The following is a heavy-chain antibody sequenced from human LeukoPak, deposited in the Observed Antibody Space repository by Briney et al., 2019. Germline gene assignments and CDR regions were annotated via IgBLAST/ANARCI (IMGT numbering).Heavy chain of an antibody. CDR3: ARGERWLQFDY. CDR2: IYSGGST. V-gene: IGHV3-53*01. Sequence: GGSLRLSRAASGFTVSSNYMSWVRQAPGKGLEWVSVIYSGGSTYYADSVKGRFTISRDNSKNTLYLQMNSLRAEDTAVYYCARGERWLQFDYWGQGTLVTVSS. J-gene: IGHJ4*02. CDR1: GFTVSSNY. D-gene: IGHD5-24*01.